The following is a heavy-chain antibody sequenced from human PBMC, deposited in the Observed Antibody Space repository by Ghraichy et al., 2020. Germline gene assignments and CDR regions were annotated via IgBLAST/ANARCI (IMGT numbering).Heavy chain of an antibody. J-gene: IGHJ4*02. D-gene: IGHD6-19*01. CDR2: IKQDGSEK. V-gene: IGHV3-7*05. CDR3: VREIGSGWFH. CDR1: GFTFGTYW. Sequence: GGSLRLSCVASGFTFGTYWMNWVRQAPGKGLEWVANIKQDGSEKFYVDSLKGRFTISRDNAKNSLYLQMNSLRAEDTAVYYCVREIGSGWFHWGQGTLVTVSS.